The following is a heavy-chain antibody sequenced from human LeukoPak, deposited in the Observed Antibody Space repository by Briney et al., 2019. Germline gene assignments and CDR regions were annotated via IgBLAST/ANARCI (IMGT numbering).Heavy chain of an antibody. D-gene: IGHD3-22*01. V-gene: IGHV4-39*07. J-gene: IGHJ4*02. CDR1: GGSISSSTYY. Sequence: SETLSLTCTVSGGSISSSTYYWGWIRQPPGTGLEWTGTIYYSGSTYYNPSLKSRVTISVDTSKNQFSLKLSSVTAADTAVFYCARRTGTYYYDSSGYSPWRYYFDYWGQGTLVTVSS. CDR2: IYYSGST. CDR3: ARRTGTYYYDSSGYSPWRYYFDY.